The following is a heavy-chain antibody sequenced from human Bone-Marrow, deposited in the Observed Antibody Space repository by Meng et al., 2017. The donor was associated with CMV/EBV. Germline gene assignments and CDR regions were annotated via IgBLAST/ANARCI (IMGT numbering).Heavy chain of an antibody. V-gene: IGHV3-30*02. Sequence: GESLKISCAASGFTFSSYGMHWVRQAPGKGLEWVAFIRYDGSNNYYVDSVKGRFTISRDSSKNTLYLQMNSLRAEDTAVYYCAKSYGDYVDYFDYWGQGTLVTFSS. D-gene: IGHD4-17*01. CDR1: GFTFSSYG. J-gene: IGHJ4*02. CDR3: AKSYGDYVDYFDY. CDR2: IRYDGSNN.